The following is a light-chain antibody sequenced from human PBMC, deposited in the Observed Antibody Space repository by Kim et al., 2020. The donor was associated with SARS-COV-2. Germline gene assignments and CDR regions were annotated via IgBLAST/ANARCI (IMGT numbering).Light chain of an antibody. V-gene: IGKV1-5*03. CDR3: QQYDLYST. Sequence: SASVGDRVTVTCRARQSINSHLAWYQQSPGKAPKLLIYRASLLQAGVPSRFSGSGSGTEFTLTISSLQPDDFATYYCQQYDLYSTFGQGTKVDIK. CDR1: QSINSH. J-gene: IGKJ1*01. CDR2: RAS.